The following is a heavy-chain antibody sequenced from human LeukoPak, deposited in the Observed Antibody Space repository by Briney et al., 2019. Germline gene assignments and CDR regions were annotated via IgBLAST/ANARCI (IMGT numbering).Heavy chain of an antibody. CDR2: ISYDGSNK. V-gene: IGHV3-30*01. J-gene: IGHJ6*03. D-gene: IGHD2-2*01. CDR3: ARDSDIVVVPAYYMDV. CDR1: GFTFSSYV. Sequence: GGSLRLSCAASGFTFSSYVMHWVRQAPGKGLEWVAVISYDGSNKYYADSVKGRFTISRDNSKNTLYLQMNSLRAEDTAVYYCARDSDIVVVPAYYMDVWGKGTTVTVSS.